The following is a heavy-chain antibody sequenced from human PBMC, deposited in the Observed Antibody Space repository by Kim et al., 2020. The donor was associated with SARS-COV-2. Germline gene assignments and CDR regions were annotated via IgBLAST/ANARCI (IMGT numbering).Heavy chain of an antibody. CDR3: ARQRLMVRGVIIPRGFDP. D-gene: IGHD3-10*01. CDR1: GGSISSSSYY. CDR2: IYYSGST. V-gene: IGHV4-39*01. Sequence: SETLSLTCTVSGGSISSSSYYWGWIRQPPGKGLEWIGSIYYSGSTYYNPSLKSRVTISVDTSKNQFSLKLSSVTAADTAVYYCARQRLMVRGVIIPRGFDPWGQGTLVTVSS. J-gene: IGHJ5*02.